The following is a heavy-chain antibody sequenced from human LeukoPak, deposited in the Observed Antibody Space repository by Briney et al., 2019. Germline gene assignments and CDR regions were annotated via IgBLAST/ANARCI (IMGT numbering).Heavy chain of an antibody. V-gene: IGHV4-4*07. Sequence: PSETLSLTCTVSGGSISSYYWSWIRQPAGKGLEWIGRIYTTGSTSYNPSLKSRVTMSVDTSKNQFSLKVSSVTAADTAVYYCARGAAATDRFDYWGQGTLVTVSS. J-gene: IGHJ4*02. CDR1: GGSISSYY. CDR2: IYTTGST. D-gene: IGHD6-13*01. CDR3: ARGAAATDRFDY.